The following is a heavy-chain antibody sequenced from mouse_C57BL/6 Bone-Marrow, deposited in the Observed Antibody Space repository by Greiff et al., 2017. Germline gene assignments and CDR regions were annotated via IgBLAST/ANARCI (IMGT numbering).Heavy chain of an antibody. CDR2: IHPSDSVT. D-gene: IGHD2-4*01. V-gene: IGHV1-74*01. J-gene: IGHJ4*01. CDR3: AIDGIYYDYDGDYYAMDY. CDR1: GYTFTSYW. Sequence: QVQLQQPGAELVKPGASVKVSCKASGYTFTSYWMHWVKQRPGQGLEWIGRIHPSDSVTNYNQKFKGKATLTVDKSSSTAYMQLSSLTSEDSAVYYDAIDGIYYDYDGDYYAMDYWGQGTSVTGSS.